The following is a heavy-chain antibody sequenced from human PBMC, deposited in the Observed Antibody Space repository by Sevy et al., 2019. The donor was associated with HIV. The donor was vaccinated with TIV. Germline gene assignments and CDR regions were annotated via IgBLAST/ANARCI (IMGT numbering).Heavy chain of an antibody. V-gene: IGHV3-23*01. Sequence: GGSPRLSCAASGFTFSSYAMSWVRQAPGKGLEWVSAISGSGGSTYYAESVKGRLTSSRDNSKNTLYWQMNSLRAEDTAVYYCAKDGKPVLLWVGESEGVRGTDYYYYMDVWGKGTTVTVSS. D-gene: IGHD3-10*01. J-gene: IGHJ6*03. CDR3: AKDGKPVLLWVGESEGVRGTDYYYYMDV. CDR2: ISGSGGST. CDR1: GFTFSSYA.